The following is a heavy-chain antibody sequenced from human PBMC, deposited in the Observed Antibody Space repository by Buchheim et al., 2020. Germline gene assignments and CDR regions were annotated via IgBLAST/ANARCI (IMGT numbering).Heavy chain of an antibody. J-gene: IGHJ6*02. V-gene: IGHV3-74*01. CDR1: DFIFSSYW. CDR3: ARAPDCGGGSCNSYHYYGMDV. D-gene: IGHD2-15*01. CDR2: INTDGRTT. Sequence: EVQLVESGGGLVQPGGSLRLSCAVSDFIFSSYWMHWGRQVPGKGLVWVSRINTDGRTTTSADSVKGRFTVSRDNAKNTLYRKMNSLRVEDTAVYYCARAPDCGGGSCNSYHYYGMDVWGQGT.